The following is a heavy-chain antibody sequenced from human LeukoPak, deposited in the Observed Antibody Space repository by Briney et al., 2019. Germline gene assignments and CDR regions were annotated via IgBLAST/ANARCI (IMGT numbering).Heavy chain of an antibody. V-gene: IGHV3-7*03. CDR2: IKEDGSET. Sequence: GGSLRLSCAASGFTFSNYWMSWVRQAPGKGPEWMGNIKEDGSETYYVDSVKGRFTISRDNAQNSLYLHMHSLRVEDTAVYYCARDPYVSNFDYWGQGTLVTVSS. CDR3: ARDPYVSNFDY. D-gene: IGHD3-10*02. CDR1: GFTFSNYW. J-gene: IGHJ4*02.